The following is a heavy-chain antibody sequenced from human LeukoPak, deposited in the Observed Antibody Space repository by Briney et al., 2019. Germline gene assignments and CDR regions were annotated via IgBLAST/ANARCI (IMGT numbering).Heavy chain of an antibody. V-gene: IGHV1-18*01. CDR3: ARDGTSTDDY. J-gene: IGHJ4*02. CDR1: GYTFSNFG. D-gene: IGHD2-2*01. Sequence: ASVKVSCKTSGYTFSNFGINWVRQAPGQGLEWMGWISGNNDNPNYGQKFQGRFTVTTDSSTGTAYMELRNLRFDDTAVYYCARDGTSTDDYWGQGTLVTVSS. CDR2: ISGNNDNP.